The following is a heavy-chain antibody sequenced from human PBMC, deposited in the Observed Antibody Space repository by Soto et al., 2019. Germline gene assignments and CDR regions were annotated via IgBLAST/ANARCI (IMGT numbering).Heavy chain of an antibody. CDR2: IWYDGSDK. J-gene: IGHJ4*02. V-gene: IGHV3-33*01. CDR3: AFGNLSYYFDY. Sequence: QVQLVESGGGVVQPGTSLRLSCVASGFAFSSFGMHWVRQAPGKGLEWVAIIWYDGSDKYYGDSVKGRFTISRDNSKNTLFLQMNRLRAEDTAVYHCAFGNLSYYFDYWGQGTPGTVSS. D-gene: IGHD3-16*01. CDR1: GFAFSSFG.